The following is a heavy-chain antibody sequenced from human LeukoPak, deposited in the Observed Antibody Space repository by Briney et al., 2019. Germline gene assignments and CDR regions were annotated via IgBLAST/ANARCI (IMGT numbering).Heavy chain of an antibody. Sequence: GGSLRLSCAASGFTFSSYWMSWVRQAPGKGLEWLANIKQDGSEKYYVDSVKGRFTISRDNAKNSLYLQMNSLRAEDTAVYYCARVYYYDSSGAFDIWGQGTMVTVSS. CDR1: GFTFSSYW. J-gene: IGHJ3*02. D-gene: IGHD3-22*01. CDR3: ARVYYYDSSGAFDI. V-gene: IGHV3-7*01. CDR2: IKQDGSEK.